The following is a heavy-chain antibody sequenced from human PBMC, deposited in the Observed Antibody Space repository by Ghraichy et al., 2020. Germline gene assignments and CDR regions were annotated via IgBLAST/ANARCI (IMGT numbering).Heavy chain of an antibody. CDR1: GFTFSGYW. V-gene: IGHV3-7*01. Sequence: GGSLRLSCAASGFTFSGYWMSWVRQAPGKGLEWVANIKKDGSEKYYVDSVKGRFTISRDNAKNSLYLQMNSLRAEDTAVYYCARDLGGGWYFDNWGQGALVTVSS. J-gene: IGHJ4*02. CDR2: IKKDGSEK. D-gene: IGHD6-19*01. CDR3: ARDLGGGWYFDN.